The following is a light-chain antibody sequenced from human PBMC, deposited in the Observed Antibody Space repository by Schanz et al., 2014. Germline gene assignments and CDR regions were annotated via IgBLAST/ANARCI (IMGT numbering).Light chain of an antibody. V-gene: IGLV1-40*01. CDR3: AAWDNSLNGYV. Sequence: SVLTQPPSVSGAPGQRVTISCTGSSSNIGAGYDVHWYQQLPGTAPKLLIYGNSNRPSGVPDRFSGSKSGTSASLAITGLQSEDEADYYCAAWDNSLNGYVFGTGTKLTVL. CDR1: SSNIGAGYD. J-gene: IGLJ1*01. CDR2: GNS.